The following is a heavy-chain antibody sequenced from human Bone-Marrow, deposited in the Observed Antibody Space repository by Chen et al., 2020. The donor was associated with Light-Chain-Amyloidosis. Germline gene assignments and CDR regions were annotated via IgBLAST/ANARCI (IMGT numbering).Heavy chain of an antibody. CDR2: IYPDDSDA. Sequence: EVQLEQSGPEVKKPGESLKISCKGSGYTFPNYWIGWVRQMPGKGLEWMGVIYPDDSDARYGPSLEGQVTISADKSITTAYLQWRSLKASDTAMYYCARRRDGYNLDYWGQGTLVTVSS. CDR3: ARRRDGYNLDY. D-gene: IGHD5-12*01. CDR1: GYTFPNYW. J-gene: IGHJ4*02. V-gene: IGHV5-51*01.